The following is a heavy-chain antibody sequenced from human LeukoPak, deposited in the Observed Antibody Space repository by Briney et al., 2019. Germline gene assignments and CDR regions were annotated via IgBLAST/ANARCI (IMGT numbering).Heavy chain of an antibody. Sequence: GASVKGSFKASGYPFTSYYMHWVRPAPGQGLEWMGIINPSGGSTSYAQKFQGRVTMTRDTSTSTVYMELSSLRSEDTAVYYCARDAEGIAVAGKQGDFDYWGQGTLVTVSS. CDR2: INPSGGST. CDR1: GYPFTSYY. J-gene: IGHJ4*02. V-gene: IGHV1-46*01. D-gene: IGHD6-19*01. CDR3: ARDAEGIAVAGKQGDFDY.